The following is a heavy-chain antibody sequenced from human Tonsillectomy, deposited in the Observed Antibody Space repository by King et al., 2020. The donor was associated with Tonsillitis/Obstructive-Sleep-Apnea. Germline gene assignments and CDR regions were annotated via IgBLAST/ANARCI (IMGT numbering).Heavy chain of an antibody. D-gene: IGHD2-21*01. CDR1: SGSISSSSNY. CDR3: ARHDGPYCGGDCYFGTDY. CDR2: IYYTGSN. J-gene: IGHJ4*02. V-gene: IGHV4-39*01. Sequence: QLQESGPGLVKPSETLSLTCTVSSGSISSSSNYWGWIRQPPGKGLGWIGSIYYTGSNYYNPSLKSRVTISVDTSKNHFSLKLTSVTAADTAVYYCARHDGPYCGGDCYFGTDYWGQGTLVTVSS.